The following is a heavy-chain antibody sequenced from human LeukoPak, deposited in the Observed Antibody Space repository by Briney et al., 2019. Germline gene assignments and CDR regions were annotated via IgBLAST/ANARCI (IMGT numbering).Heavy chain of an antibody. CDR3: ARGGGWYGDY. Sequence: ASVKVSCKASGYTFTGYYMHWVRQAPGQGLEWMGWINPNNGRTNYAQKFQGRATMTRDTSISTAYMELSRLRSDDTAVYYCARGGGWYGDYWGQGTLVTVSS. CDR2: INPNNGRT. V-gene: IGHV1-2*02. D-gene: IGHD6-19*01. CDR1: GYTFTGYY. J-gene: IGHJ4*02.